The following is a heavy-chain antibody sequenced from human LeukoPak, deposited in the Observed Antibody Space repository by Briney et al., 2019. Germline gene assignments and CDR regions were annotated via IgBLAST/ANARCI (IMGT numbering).Heavy chain of an antibody. CDR3: ARGPWAAAGGSIDGLDI. Sequence: GGFLRLSCAASGFTVSSNYMSWVRQAPGKGLEWVSVIYPGGGTYYADSVKGRFTISRHNSENTLDLQMNSLRVEDTAVYFCARGPWAAAGGSIDGLDIWGQGTMVTVSS. V-gene: IGHV3-53*04. J-gene: IGHJ3*02. CDR2: IYPGGGT. CDR1: GFTVSSNY. D-gene: IGHD6-13*01.